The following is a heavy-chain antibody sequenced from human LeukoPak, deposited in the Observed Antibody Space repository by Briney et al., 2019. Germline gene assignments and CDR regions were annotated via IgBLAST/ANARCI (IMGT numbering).Heavy chain of an antibody. CDR2: INSDGSNT. J-gene: IGHJ4*02. V-gene: IGHV3-74*01. D-gene: IGHD3-22*01. CDR1: GFTFSSYW. CDR3: TTDENYYDSSGYYGPYLFRATNPYRL. Sequence: PGGSLRLSCAASGFTFSSYWMNWVRQAPGKGLVWVSRINSDGSNTKYADSVKGRFTISRDNAKNTLYLQMNSLKTEDTAVYYCTTDENYYDSSGYYGPYLFRATNPYRLWGQGTLVTVSS.